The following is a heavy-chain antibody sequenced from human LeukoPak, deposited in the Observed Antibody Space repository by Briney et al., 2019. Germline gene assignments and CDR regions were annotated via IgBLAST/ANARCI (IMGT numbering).Heavy chain of an antibody. D-gene: IGHD3-3*01. CDR1: GFTFGDYA. V-gene: IGHV3-49*04. Sequence: GGSLRLSCTASGFTFGDYAMSWVRQAPGKGLEWVGFIRSKAYGGKTEYAASVKGRFTISRDDSESIDYLQMNSLKTEDTAVYYCTSITNALRFLERLYFYYWGQGTLVTVSS. J-gene: IGHJ4*02. CDR2: IRSKAYGGKT. CDR3: TSITNALRFLERLYFYY.